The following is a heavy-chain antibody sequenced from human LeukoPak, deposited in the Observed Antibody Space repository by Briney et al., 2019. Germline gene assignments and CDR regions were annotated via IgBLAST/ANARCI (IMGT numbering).Heavy chain of an antibody. J-gene: IGHJ4*02. V-gene: IGHV4-61*02. CDR3: ARNQQLDYFDY. D-gene: IGHD6-13*01. CDR1: GGSISSGDYY. CDR2: IYTSGST. Sequence: KSSQTLSLTCTVSGGSISSGDYYWSWIRQPAGKGLEWIGRIYTSGSTNYNPSLKSRVTISVDTSKNQFSLKLSSVTAADTAVYYCARNQQLDYFDYWGQGTLVTVSS.